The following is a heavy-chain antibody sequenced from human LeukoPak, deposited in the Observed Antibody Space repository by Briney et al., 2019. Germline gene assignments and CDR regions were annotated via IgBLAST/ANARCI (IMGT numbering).Heavy chain of an antibody. V-gene: IGHV4-59*01. D-gene: IGHD5-18*01. Sequence: PSETLSLTCTVSGGSISSYYWSWIRQPPGKGLEWIGNIYYSGSTNYNPSLKSRVTISIDTSRNQFSLKLSSVTAADTAVYYCARDAHRRGYSYGYDYWGQGTLVTVSS. CDR2: IYYSGST. CDR3: ARDAHRRGYSYGYDY. J-gene: IGHJ4*02. CDR1: GGSISSYY.